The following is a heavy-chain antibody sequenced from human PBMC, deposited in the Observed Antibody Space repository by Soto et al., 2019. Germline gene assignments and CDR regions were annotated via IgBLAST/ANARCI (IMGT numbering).Heavy chain of an antibody. CDR1: GDSITNIHYL. CDR3: ARRGGYGFGWFDP. CDR2: IDYSGNT. Sequence: SETLSLICSVSGDSITNIHYLWGWVRQPPGKGLECIANIDYSGNTYYNPSLESRITISVDTSKNQFSLKLTSVTAADTAVYYCARRGGYGFGWFDPWGQGALVTVSS. V-gene: IGHV4-39*01. J-gene: IGHJ5*02. D-gene: IGHD3-16*01.